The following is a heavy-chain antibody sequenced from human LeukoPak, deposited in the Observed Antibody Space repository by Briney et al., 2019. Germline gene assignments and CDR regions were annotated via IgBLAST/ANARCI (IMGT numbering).Heavy chain of an antibody. Sequence: GGSLRLSCAASGFTFSNYWMSWVRQAPGKGPEWVGDIKTDGSDKYYVGSVKGRFTISRDNAKNSLYLQMNSLRAEDTAVYYCARDSLIQYGSGSYWGFDCWGQGILVTVSS. V-gene: IGHV3-7*03. D-gene: IGHD3-10*01. CDR2: IKTDGSDK. J-gene: IGHJ4*02. CDR1: GFTFSNYW. CDR3: ARDSLIQYGSGSYWGFDC.